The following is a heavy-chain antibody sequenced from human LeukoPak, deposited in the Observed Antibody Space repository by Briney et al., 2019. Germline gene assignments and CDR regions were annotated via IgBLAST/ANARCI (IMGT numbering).Heavy chain of an antibody. CDR1: GFTVSRNY. V-gene: IGHV4-34*01. D-gene: IGHD4/OR15-4a*01. CDR2: INHSGST. Sequence: GSLRLSCAASGFTVSRNYMSWIRQPPGKGLEWIGEINHSGSTNYNPSLKSRVTISVDTSKNQFSLKLSSVTAADTAVYYCARGANFSNWSDPWARERWSPSPQ. J-gene: IGHJ5*02. CDR3: ARGANFSNWSDP.